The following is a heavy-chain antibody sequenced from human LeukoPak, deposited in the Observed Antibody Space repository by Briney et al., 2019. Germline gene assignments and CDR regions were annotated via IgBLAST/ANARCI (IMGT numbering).Heavy chain of an antibody. CDR2: ISSSGSTI. CDR3: ARVNFDSYYYYYGMDV. CDR1: GFTFSSYE. V-gene: IGHV3-48*03. Sequence: PGGSLRLSCAASGFTFSSYEMNWVRQAPGKGLEWVSYISSSGSTIYYADPVKGRFTISRDNAKNSLYLQMNSLRAEDTAVYYCARVNFDSYYYYYGMDVWGQGTTVTVSS. D-gene: IGHD3-9*01. J-gene: IGHJ6*02.